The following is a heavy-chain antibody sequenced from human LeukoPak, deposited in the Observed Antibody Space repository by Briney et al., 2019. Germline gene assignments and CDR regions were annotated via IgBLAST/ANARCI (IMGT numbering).Heavy chain of an antibody. J-gene: IGHJ4*02. CDR2: IYYSGST. D-gene: IGHD6-13*01. Sequence: SETLSLTCTVSGGSIGHSSYYWGWIRQPPGKGLEWIGRIYYSGSTYYNPSLKSRVTMSVDTSKNQFSLKLSSVTAADTAVYYCARVDHRLAAAWYFDYWGQGTLVTVSS. V-gene: IGHV4-39*07. CDR3: ARVDHRLAAAWYFDY. CDR1: GGSIGHSSYY.